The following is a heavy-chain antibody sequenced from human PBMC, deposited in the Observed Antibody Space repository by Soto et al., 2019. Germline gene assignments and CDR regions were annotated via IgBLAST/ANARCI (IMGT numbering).Heavy chain of an antibody. CDR1: GFTFSSYA. CDR2: ISGSGGST. V-gene: IGHV3-23*01. Sequence: GGSLRLSCAASGFTFSSYATSWVRQAPGKGLEWVSAISGSGGSTYYADSVKGRFTISRDNSKNTLYLQMNSLRAEDTAVYYCAKDLYGDYAFYWGAFDIWGQGTMVTVSS. J-gene: IGHJ3*02. CDR3: AKDLYGDYAFYWGAFDI. D-gene: IGHD4-17*01.